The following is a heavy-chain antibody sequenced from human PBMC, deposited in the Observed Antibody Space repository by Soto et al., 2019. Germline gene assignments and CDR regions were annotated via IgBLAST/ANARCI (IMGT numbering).Heavy chain of an antibody. V-gene: IGHV4-59*01. D-gene: IGHD4-17*01. J-gene: IGHJ6*03. CDR2: IYYSGST. CDR3: ACSYGDYEGGYYYYYMDV. CDR1: GGSISSYY. Sequence: QVQLQESGPGLVKPSETLSLTCTVSGGSISSYYWSWIRQPPGKGLEWIGYIYYSGSTNYNPSLKSRVTISVDTSKNQFSLKLSSVTAADTAVYYCACSYGDYEGGYYYYYMDVWGKGTTVTVSS.